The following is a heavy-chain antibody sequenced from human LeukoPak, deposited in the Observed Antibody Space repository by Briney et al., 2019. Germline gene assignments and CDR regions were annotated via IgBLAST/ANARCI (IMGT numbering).Heavy chain of an antibody. J-gene: IGHJ4*02. CDR3: ATHRVSGPNYIYYFDY. CDR1: GFTFSSYA. CDR2: ISGSGGST. D-gene: IGHD4/OR15-4a*01. V-gene: IGHV3-23*01. Sequence: GGSLRLSCAASGFTFSSYAMSWVRQAPGKGLEWVSAISGSGGSTYYADSVKGRFTISRDNSKNTLYLQMNSLRAEDTAVYYCATHRVSGPNYIYYFDYWGQGTLVTVSS.